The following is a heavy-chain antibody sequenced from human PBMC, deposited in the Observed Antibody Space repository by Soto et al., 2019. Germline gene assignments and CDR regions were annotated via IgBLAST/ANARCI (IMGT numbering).Heavy chain of an antibody. CDR1: GDSVSSNSAA. D-gene: IGHD3-16*02. J-gene: IGHJ3*02. Sequence: QVQLQQSGPGLVKPSQTLSLTCAISGDSVSSNSAAWNWIRQSPSRGLEWLGRTYYRSKWYNDYAVPVKSRITINPDPSKNQFYLQLNSVTPEDTAVYYCARGHDYIWGSYRYDAVDIWGQGTMVTVSS. CDR3: ARGHDYIWGSYRYDAVDI. CDR2: TYYRSKWYN. V-gene: IGHV6-1*01.